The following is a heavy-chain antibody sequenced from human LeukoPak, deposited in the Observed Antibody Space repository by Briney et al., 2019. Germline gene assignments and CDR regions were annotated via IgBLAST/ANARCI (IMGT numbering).Heavy chain of an antibody. CDR2: INTNYSRG. CDR1: GYTFTAYY. J-gene: IGHJ4*02. V-gene: IGHV1-2*02. CDR3: ARIEGGTASPSD. Sequence: ASVRVSCRGSGYTFTAYYIHWVRQAPGQGLEWMGYINTNYSRGFYAQKFQGRVTMARDTSISTAYMELSGLTPDDTALYYCARIEGGTASPSDWGQGTLVTVSS. D-gene: IGHD2-21*02.